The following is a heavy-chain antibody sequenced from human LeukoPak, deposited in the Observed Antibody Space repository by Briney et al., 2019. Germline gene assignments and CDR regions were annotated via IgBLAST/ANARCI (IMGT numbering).Heavy chain of an antibody. D-gene: IGHD6-13*01. V-gene: IGHV2-70*01. CDR1: GFSLSTSGMC. CDR3: ARMVHNSSWFFDY. Sequence: SGPALVKPTQTLTLTYTCSGFSLSTSGMCVSWIRQPPGKALEWLALIDWDDDKYYSTSLKTRLTISKDTSKHQVVLTMTNMDPVDTATSYFARMVHNSSWFFDYWGQGTLVTVSS. J-gene: IGHJ4*02. CDR2: IDWDDDK.